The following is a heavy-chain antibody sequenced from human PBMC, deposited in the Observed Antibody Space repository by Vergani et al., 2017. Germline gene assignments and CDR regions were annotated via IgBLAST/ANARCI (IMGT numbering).Heavy chain of an antibody. J-gene: IGHJ6*02. D-gene: IGHD2-2*01. CDR1: GYTFTSYG. CDR3: AIDADIVVLPAARYYFDYYRMDD. V-gene: IGHV1-18*04. CDR2: ISAYNGNT. Sequence: QVQLVQSGAEVKKPGASVKVSCKASGYTFTSYGISWVRQAPGQGLEWMGWISAYNGNTNYAQKLQGRVTMTTDTSTSTAYMELRSLRSDDTAVYYCAIDADIVVLPAARYYFDYYRMDDWGQGTTVTVSS.